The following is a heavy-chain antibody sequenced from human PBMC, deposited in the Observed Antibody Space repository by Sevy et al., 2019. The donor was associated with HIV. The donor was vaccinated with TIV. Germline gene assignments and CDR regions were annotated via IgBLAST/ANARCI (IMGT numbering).Heavy chain of an antibody. D-gene: IGHD1-1*01. J-gene: IGHJ4*01. CDR2: IKQDGSEK. CDR1: GFTFSSFW. Sequence: GGSLRLSCAASGFTFSSFWMHWVRQAPGKGLEWVANIKQDGSEKYYVHSVKGRFTISRDNAKNSLYLQMNSLRAEDTAVYYCAREIGGGNSFWGQEPWSPSPQ. CDR3: AREIGGGNSF. V-gene: IGHV3-7*01.